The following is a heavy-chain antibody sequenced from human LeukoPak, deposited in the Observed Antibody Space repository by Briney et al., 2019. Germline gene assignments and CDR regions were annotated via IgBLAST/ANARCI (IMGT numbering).Heavy chain of an antibody. CDR3: TSDTLRVTYYYGSDLDY. J-gene: IGHJ4*02. CDR2: IKKDGSEK. Sequence: GGSQRLSCAASGFTFSSYWMSWVRQAPGKGLEWVANIKKDGSEKYYVDSVKGRFTISRDNAKTSLYLQMNSLKTEDTAVYYCTSDTLRVTYYYGSDLDYWGQGTLVTVSS. V-gene: IGHV3-7*03. CDR1: GFTFSSYW. D-gene: IGHD3-10*01.